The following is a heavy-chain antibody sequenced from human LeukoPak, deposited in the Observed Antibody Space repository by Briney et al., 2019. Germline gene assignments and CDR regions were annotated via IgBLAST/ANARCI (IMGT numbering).Heavy chain of an antibody. J-gene: IGHJ4*02. Sequence: GRSLRLSCAASGFTFDDYAMHWVRHAPGKGLEWVSVIYSDGSTYYADSVKGRFTISRDNSNNALYLQMNSPRAEDTAVYFCGKGGSSWSRWDYWGQGTLVTVSS. CDR1: GFTFDDYA. V-gene: IGHV3-23*03. D-gene: IGHD6-13*01. CDR2: IYSDGST. CDR3: GKGGSSWSRWDY.